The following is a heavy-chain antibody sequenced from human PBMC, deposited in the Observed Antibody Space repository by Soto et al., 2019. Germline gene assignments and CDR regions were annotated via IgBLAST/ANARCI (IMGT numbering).Heavy chain of an antibody. D-gene: IGHD2-15*01. CDR3: VRHRYCSGATCYHLDNWFDP. CDR2: ISYSGST. CDR1: GFTFSSYG. J-gene: IGHJ5*02. Sequence: GSLRLSCAASGFTFSSYGMHWIRRPPGKGLEWIATISYSGSTYYNPSLQSRVTMSVDTSKNQFSLNLSSVTAADTAVYFCVRHRYCSGATCYHLDNWFDPWGQGTLVTVSS. V-gene: IGHV4-39*01.